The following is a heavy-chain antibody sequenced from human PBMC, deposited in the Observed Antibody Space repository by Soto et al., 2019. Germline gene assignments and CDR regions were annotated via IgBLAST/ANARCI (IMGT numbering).Heavy chain of an antibody. J-gene: IGHJ6*02. D-gene: IGHD2-2*01. CDR2: ISYDGSNK. CDR1: GFPFSSYA. Sequence: QVQLVESGGGVVQPGRSLRLSCAASGFPFSSYAMHWVRQAPGKGLEWVAVISYDGSNKYYADSVKGRFTISRDNSKNPLYLQMNRLRAEDTDVYYCARDREDIVVVPAVYGMDVWGQGTTVSVSS. CDR3: ARDREDIVVVPAVYGMDV. V-gene: IGHV3-30-3*01.